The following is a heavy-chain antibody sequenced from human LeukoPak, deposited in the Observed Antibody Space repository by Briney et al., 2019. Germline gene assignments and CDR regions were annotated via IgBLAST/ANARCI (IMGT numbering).Heavy chain of an antibody. CDR3: ARKDGDRSLTGYFDY. CDR2: ISGSGSST. D-gene: IGHD4-17*01. Sequence: GGSLRLSCAASRFTFSSYAMSWVRQAPGKGLEWVSAISGSGSSTYYADSVKGRFIISRDNSKNTLYLQMNSLRAEDTAVYYCARKDGDRSLTGYFDYWGQGTLVTVSS. V-gene: IGHV3-23*01. CDR1: RFTFSSYA. J-gene: IGHJ4*02.